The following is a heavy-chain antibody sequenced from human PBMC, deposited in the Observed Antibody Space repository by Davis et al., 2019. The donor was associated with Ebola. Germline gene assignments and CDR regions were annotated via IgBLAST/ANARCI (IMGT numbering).Heavy chain of an antibody. CDR2: IKPDGSDK. CDR3: ARDSDDYSFDY. D-gene: IGHD4-11*01. V-gene: IGHV3-7*01. J-gene: IGHJ4*02. Sequence: GESLKISCAASGFTFSSYSMNWVRQAPGKGLEWVANIKPDGSDKFYVDSVKGRFTISRDNAKNTLCLQMNSLRAEDTAVYYCARDSDDYSFDYWGQGTLVTVSS. CDR1: GFTFSSYS.